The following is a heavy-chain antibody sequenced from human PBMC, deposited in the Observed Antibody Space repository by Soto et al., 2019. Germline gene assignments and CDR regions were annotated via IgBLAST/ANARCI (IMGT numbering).Heavy chain of an antibody. Sequence: QVQLQESGPGLVKPSQTLSLTCTVSGGSITNSGHYWSWVRQRPGKGLEWVGYIHDSGNADYNPILKSRASISVDWSKNQFSLKLTSVTAADTAKYFCARDKFSYGDNGWFDPWGQGILVTVS. CDR2: IHDSGNA. D-gene: IGHD4-17*01. CDR1: GGSITNSGHY. J-gene: IGHJ5*02. CDR3: ARDKFSYGDNGWFDP. V-gene: IGHV4-31*03.